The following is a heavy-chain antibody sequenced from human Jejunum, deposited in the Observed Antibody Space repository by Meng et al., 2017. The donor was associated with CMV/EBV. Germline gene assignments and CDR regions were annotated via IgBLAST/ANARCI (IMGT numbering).Heavy chain of an antibody. CDR3: ARDEGGWLTAPDY. J-gene: IGHJ4*02. CDR1: GGTFRSYT. CDR2: IIPIFGIA. V-gene: IGHV1-69*04. D-gene: IGHD5-24*01. Sequence: QVQLDNNGAEVKKPRSSVTACCKASGGTFRSYTHSWVRQASGQGLEWMGRIIPIFGIANYAQKFQGRVTITADKSTSTAYMELSSLRSEDTAVYYCARDEGGWLTAPDYWGQGTLVTVSS.